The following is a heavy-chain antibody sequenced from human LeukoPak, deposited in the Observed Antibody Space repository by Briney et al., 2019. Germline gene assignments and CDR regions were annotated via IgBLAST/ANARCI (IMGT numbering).Heavy chain of an antibody. V-gene: IGHV4-34*01. CDR2: FHHSGST. J-gene: IGHJ3*02. D-gene: IGHD6-13*01. Sequence: SETLSLTCAVYGGSFIAYSWSWLRQPPGKGLEWIGDFHHSGSTKLNPSLKSRVTISVDTSKNQFSLKLSSVTAADTAVYYCASLNIAAAAFDIWGQGTMVTVSS. CDR1: GGSFIAYS. CDR3: ASLNIAAAAFDI.